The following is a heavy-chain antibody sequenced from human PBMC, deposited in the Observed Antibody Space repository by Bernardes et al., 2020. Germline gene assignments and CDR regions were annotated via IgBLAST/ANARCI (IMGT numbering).Heavy chain of an antibody. Sequence: SGPTLVKPTQTLTLTCTFSGFSLSTSGVGVGWIRQPPGKALEWLALIYWDDDKRYSPSLKSRLTITKDTSKNQVVLTMTNMDPVDTATYYCAHRRMFTMVRGVEYYFDYWGQGTLVTVSS. D-gene: IGHD3-10*01. CDR2: IYWDDDK. CDR3: AHRRMFTMVRGVEYYFDY. J-gene: IGHJ4*02. CDR1: GFSLSTSGVG. V-gene: IGHV2-5*02.